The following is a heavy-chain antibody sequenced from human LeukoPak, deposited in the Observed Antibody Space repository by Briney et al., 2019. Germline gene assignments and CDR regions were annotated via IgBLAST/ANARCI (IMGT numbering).Heavy chain of an antibody. CDR3: ARAAPNRYYYGMDV. CDR2: TSYDGSNK. J-gene: IGHJ6*02. Sequence: GRSLRLSCAASGFTFSSYAMHWVRQAPGKGLEWVAVTSYDGSNKYYADSVKGRFTISRDNSKNTLYLQMNSLRAEDTAVYYCARAAPNRYYYGMDVWGQGTTVTVSS. CDR1: GFTFSSYA. V-gene: IGHV3-30-3*01.